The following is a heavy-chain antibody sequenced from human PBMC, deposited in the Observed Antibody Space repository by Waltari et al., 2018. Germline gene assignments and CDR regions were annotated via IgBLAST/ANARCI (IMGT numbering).Heavy chain of an antibody. D-gene: IGHD3-10*01. CDR3: ARRGLWFRAPYYYYGMDV. J-gene: IGHJ6*02. Sequence: QVQLVQSGAEVKKPESSGKVSCNASGGTFSSYASSWVRQAPGHGLEWMGGIIPIFGTANYAQKFQGRVTITADESTSTAYMELSSLRSEDTAVYYCARRGLWFRAPYYYYGMDVWGQGTTVTVSS. CDR2: IIPIFGTA. CDR1: GGTFSSYA. V-gene: IGHV1-69*13.